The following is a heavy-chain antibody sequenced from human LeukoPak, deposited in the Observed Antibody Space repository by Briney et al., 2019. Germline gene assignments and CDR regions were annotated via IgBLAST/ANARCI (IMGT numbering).Heavy chain of an antibody. V-gene: IGHV4-59*01. CDR3: ARKGGYSGYDWFDP. D-gene: IGHD5-12*01. Sequence: SETLSLTCTVPGGSISSYYWSWIRQPPGKGLEWIGYIYYSGSTNYNPSLTSRVTISVDTSKNQFSLKLSSVTAADTAVCYCARKGGYSGYDWFDPWGQGTLVTVSS. CDR1: GGSISSYY. J-gene: IGHJ5*02. CDR2: IYYSGST.